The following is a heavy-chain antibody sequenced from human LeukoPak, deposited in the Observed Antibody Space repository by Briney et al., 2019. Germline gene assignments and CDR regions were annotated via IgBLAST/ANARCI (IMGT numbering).Heavy chain of an antibody. J-gene: IGHJ3*02. D-gene: IGHD6-13*01. Sequence: SETLSLTCTVSGGSISSYYWSWIRQPAGKGLEWIGRIYTSGGTNYNPSLKSRITVSVDTSRNQLSLKLRSVTAADTAVYYCARARIAAAGTWVFDIWGQGTTVTVSS. CDR1: GGSISSYY. CDR2: IYTSGGT. CDR3: ARARIAAAGTWVFDI. V-gene: IGHV4-4*07.